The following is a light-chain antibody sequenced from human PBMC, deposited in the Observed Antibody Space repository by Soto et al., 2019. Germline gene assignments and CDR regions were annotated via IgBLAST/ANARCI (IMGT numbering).Light chain of an antibody. CDR2: KAS. J-gene: IGKJ5*01. Sequence: DIQMTQSPSTLSASVGDRVTITCRASQSINSWLAWYQQKPGKAPKLLIYKASSLESGGPSRFSGSGSGTEFTLTISSLQPDDFAAYYCQQYEIYPITFGQGTRLEMK. V-gene: IGKV1-5*03. CDR3: QQYEIYPIT. CDR1: QSINSW.